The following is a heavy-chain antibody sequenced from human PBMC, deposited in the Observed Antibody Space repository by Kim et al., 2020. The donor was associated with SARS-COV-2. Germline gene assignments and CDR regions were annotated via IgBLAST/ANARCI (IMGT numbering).Heavy chain of an antibody. V-gene: IGHV1-46*01. Sequence: ASVKVSCKASGYTFTSYYMHWVRQAPGQGLEWMGIINPSGGSTSYAQKFQGRVTMTRDTSTSTVYMELSSLRSEDTAVYYCARDLGGSGSYYYYYYGMDVWGQGTTVTVSS. D-gene: IGHD3-10*01. CDR3: ARDLGGSGSYYYYYYGMDV. CDR2: INPSGGST. CDR1: GYTFTSYY. J-gene: IGHJ6*02.